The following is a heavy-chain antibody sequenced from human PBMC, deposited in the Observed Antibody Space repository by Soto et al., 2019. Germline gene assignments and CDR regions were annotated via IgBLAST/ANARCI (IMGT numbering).Heavy chain of an antibody. CDR1: GYTFTSYY. D-gene: IGHD3-10*01. CDR3: ATGYYGSGSYYLGGPYYYYYMDV. J-gene: IGHJ6*03. CDR2: INPSGGSA. V-gene: IGHV1-46*01. Sequence: ASVKVSCKASGYTFTSYYMHWVRQAPGQGLEWMGIINPSGGSASYAQKFQGRVTMTEDTSTDTAYMELSSLRSEDTAVYYCATGYYGSGSYYLGGPYYYYYMDVWGKGTTVTVSS.